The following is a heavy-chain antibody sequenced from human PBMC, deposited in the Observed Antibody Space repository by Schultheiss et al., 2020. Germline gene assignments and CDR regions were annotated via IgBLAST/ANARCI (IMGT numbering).Heavy chain of an antibody. Sequence: TLSLTCTVSGGSISSGSYYWGWIRQPPGKGLEWIGSIYYSGTTYYNPSLKSRVTISVDTSKNQFSLKLSSVTAADTAVYYCATLGYCSGGSCYPGGPWGQGTLVTVSS. CDR3: ATLGYCSGGSCYPGGP. CDR2: IYYSGTT. V-gene: IGHV4-39*01. D-gene: IGHD2-15*01. CDR1: GGSISSGSYY. J-gene: IGHJ5*02.